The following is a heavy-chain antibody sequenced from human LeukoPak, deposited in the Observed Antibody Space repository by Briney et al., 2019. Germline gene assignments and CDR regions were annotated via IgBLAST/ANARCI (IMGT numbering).Heavy chain of an antibody. V-gene: IGHV1-18*01. CDR1: GYTFTSYG. J-gene: IGHJ5*02. CDR3: ARVWRAVAGTPEDWFDP. D-gene: IGHD6-19*01. CDR2: ISAYNGNT. Sequence: EAPVKVSCKASGYTFTSYGISWVRQAPGQGLEWMGWISAYNGNTNYAQKLQGRVTMTTDTSTSTAYMELRSLRSDDTAVYYCARVWRAVAGTPEDWFDPWGQETLVTVSS.